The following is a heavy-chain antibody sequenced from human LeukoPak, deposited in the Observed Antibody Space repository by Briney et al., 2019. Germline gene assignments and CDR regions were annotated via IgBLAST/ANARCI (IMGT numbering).Heavy chain of an antibody. D-gene: IGHD3-16*01. CDR2: ISGLSSHI. V-gene: IGHV3-21*01. CDR3: GRAFPPLRTSSAGDL. CDR1: GFTFSDYD. J-gene: IGHJ4*02. Sequence: PGGSLRLSCSASGFTFSDYDMTWVRQAPGKGLEWVSSISGLSSHIYYGDSVKGRFSISRDNAKNSLYLQMNSLEAEDTAVYYCGRAFPPLRTSSAGDLWGQGTLVTVSS.